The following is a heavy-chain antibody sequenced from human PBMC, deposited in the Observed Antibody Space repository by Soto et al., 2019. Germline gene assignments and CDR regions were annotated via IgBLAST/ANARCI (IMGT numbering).Heavy chain of an antibody. CDR2: INHSGST. J-gene: IGHJ4*02. CDR1: GGSFSGYY. Sequence: SETLSLTCAVYGGSFSGYYWSWIRQPPGKGLEWIGEINHSGSTNYNPSLKSGVTISVDTSKNQFSLKLSSVTAADTAVYYCAKGSLPYDYIWGSYRSFYFDYWGQGTLVTVSS. CDR3: AKGSLPYDYIWGSYRSFYFDY. D-gene: IGHD3-16*02. V-gene: IGHV4-34*01.